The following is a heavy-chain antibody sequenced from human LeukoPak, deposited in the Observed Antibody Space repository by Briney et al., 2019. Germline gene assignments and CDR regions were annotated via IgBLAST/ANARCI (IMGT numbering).Heavy chain of an antibody. V-gene: IGHV3-21*01. CDR3: ARQRITIFGVGTSGFDP. J-gene: IGHJ5*02. CDR1: GFTFSSYS. Sequence: PGGSLRLSCAASGFTFSSYSMNWVRQAPGKGLEWVSSISSSSSYIYYADSVKGRFTISRDNAKNSLYLQMNSLRAEDTAVYYCARQRITIFGVGTSGFDPWGQGTLVTVSS. D-gene: IGHD3-3*01. CDR2: ISSSSSYI.